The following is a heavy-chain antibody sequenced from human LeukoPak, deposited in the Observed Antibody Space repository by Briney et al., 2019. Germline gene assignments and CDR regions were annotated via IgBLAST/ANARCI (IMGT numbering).Heavy chain of an antibody. J-gene: IGHJ4*02. D-gene: IGHD3-22*01. CDR3: ARTQPTYDSKGQIFEY. V-gene: IGHV3-48*03. CDR1: GFTFSSYE. Sequence: GGSLRLSCAASGFTFSSYEMNWVRQAPGKGLEWVSYVSSSGSTIYYADSVKGRFTISRDNAKNSLYLQMNSLRAEDTAVYYCARTQPTYDSKGQIFEYWGQGTLVTVSS. CDR2: VSSSGSTI.